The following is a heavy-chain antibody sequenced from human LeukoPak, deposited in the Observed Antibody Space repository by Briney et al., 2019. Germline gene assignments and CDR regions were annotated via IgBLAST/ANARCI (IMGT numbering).Heavy chain of an antibody. CDR2: ISYDGSNK. J-gene: IGHJ3*02. D-gene: IGHD6-19*01. CDR3: ARVPRHRQWLERRDFDI. Sequence: GGSLRLSCAASGFTFSSYAMHWVRQAPGKGLEWVAVISYDGSNKYYADSVKGRFTISRDNSKNTLYLQMNSLRAEDTAVYYCARVPRHRQWLERRDFDIWGQGTMVTVSS. V-gene: IGHV3-30*04. CDR1: GFTFSSYA.